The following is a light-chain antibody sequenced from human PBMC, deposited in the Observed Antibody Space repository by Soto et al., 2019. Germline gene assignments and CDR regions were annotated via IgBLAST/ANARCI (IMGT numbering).Light chain of an antibody. J-gene: IGKJ1*01. CDR3: QQYNSYPWT. CDR1: QSFNHW. Sequence: TQMTQSPPTLSASVGDRVIITCWASQSFNHWLAWYQQKPGNAPKLLIYGASSLQSGVPSRFSGSGSGTEFTLTIDSLQPDDFATYYCQQYNSYPWTFGQGTTVELK. CDR2: GAS. V-gene: IGKV1-5*01.